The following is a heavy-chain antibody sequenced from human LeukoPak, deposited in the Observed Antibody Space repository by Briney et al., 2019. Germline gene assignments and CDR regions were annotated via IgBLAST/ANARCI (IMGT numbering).Heavy chain of an antibody. V-gene: IGHV3-23*01. CDR1: GLTFGNYC. D-gene: IGHD3-10*01. J-gene: IGHJ4*02. CDR2: IGGGGYTT. Sequence: GGSLRLSCVASGLTFGNYCMNWVRQAPGQGLEWVSSIGGGGYTTYYADPVRGRFTISRDNSKNSMYLQMSRLRAEDTAIYYCAEVESSYCRIWGQGTLVTVSS. CDR3: AEVESSYCRI.